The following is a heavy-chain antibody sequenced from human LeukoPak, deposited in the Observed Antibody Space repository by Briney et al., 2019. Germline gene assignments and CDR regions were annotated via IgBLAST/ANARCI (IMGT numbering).Heavy chain of an antibody. CDR2: IIPILGIA. CDR3: AGGYSYGEGRYFDY. CDR1: GGTFSRYA. V-gene: IGHV1-69*04. Sequence: ASVKVSCKATGGTFSRYAVSWVRQAPGQGLEWMGRIIPILGIANYAQKFQGRVTITADKSTSTAYMELSSLRSEDTAVYYCAGGYSYGEGRYFDYWGRGTLVTVSS. J-gene: IGHJ4*02. D-gene: IGHD5-18*01.